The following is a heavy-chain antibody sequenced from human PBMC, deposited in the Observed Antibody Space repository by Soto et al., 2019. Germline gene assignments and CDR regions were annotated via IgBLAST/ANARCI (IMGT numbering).Heavy chain of an antibody. CDR2: IYYSGST. J-gene: IGHJ6*02. D-gene: IGHD2-21*02. CDR1: GGSVSSGSYY. Sequence: TSETLSLTCTVSGGSVSSGSYYWSWIRQPPGKGLEWIGYIYYSGSTNYNPSLKSRVTISVDTSKNQFSLKLSSVTAADTAVYYCARSNCGGDCYRDYYYYYGMDVWGQGTTVTVSS. V-gene: IGHV4-61*01. CDR3: ARSNCGGDCYRDYYYYYGMDV.